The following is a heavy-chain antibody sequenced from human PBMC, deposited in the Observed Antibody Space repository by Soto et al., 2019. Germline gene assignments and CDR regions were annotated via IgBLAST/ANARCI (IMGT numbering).Heavy chain of an antibody. Sequence: KTSETLSLTCAVSGGSISSGGYSWSWIRQPPGKGLEWIGYIYHSGSTYYNPSLKSRVTISVDRSKNQFSLKLSSVTAADTAVYYCARDAPLSGYVWGSYRSGGAFDIWGQGTMVTVSS. J-gene: IGHJ3*02. V-gene: IGHV4-30-2*01. CDR3: ARDAPLSGYVWGSYRSGGAFDI. CDR2: IYHSGST. CDR1: GGSISSGGYS. D-gene: IGHD3-16*02.